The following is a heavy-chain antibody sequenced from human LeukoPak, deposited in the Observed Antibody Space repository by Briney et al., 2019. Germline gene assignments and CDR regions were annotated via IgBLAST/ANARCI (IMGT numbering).Heavy chain of an antibody. D-gene: IGHD3-22*01. J-gene: IGHJ5*02. V-gene: IGHV3-73*01. CDR2: IRSKANSYAT. CDR3: TRRAKDDGSGYYST. Sequence: GGSLKLSCAASGFTFSGSAMHWVRQASGKGLEWVGRIRSKANSYATAYAASVKGRFTISRDESKNTAYLQMNSLKTEDTAVYYCTRRAKDDGSGYYSTWGQGTLVTVSS. CDR1: GFTFSGSA.